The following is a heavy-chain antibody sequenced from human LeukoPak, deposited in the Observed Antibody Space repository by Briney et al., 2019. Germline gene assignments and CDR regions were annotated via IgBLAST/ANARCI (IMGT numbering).Heavy chain of an antibody. V-gene: IGHV1-69*13. J-gene: IGHJ4*02. CDR1: GYTFTSYA. D-gene: IGHD5-24*01. Sequence: SVKVSCKASGYTFTSYAISWVRQAPGQGLEWMGGIIPIFGTANYAQKFQGRVTITADESTSTAYMELSSLRSEDTAVYYCARLRRRDGYNPPFDYWGQGTLVTVSS. CDR3: ARLRRRDGYNPPFDY. CDR2: IIPIFGTA.